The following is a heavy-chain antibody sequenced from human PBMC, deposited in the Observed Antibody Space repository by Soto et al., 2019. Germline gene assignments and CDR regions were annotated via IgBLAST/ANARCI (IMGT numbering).Heavy chain of an antibody. Sequence: QVHLVQSGAEVKKPGASVKVSCKTSGYTFTSYGISWVRQAPGQGLEWLGWISPQSGHTKYSEKLQGRITLTTDTSTSTAYMELRSLGSDDTAVYYCARDQVAVTGTDNWFDPWGQGTPV. CDR1: GYTFTSYG. V-gene: IGHV1-18*04. D-gene: IGHD2-21*02. CDR3: ARDQVAVTGTDNWFDP. J-gene: IGHJ5*02. CDR2: ISPQSGHT.